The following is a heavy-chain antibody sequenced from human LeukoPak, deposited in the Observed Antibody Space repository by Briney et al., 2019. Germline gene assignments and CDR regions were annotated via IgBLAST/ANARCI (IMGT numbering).Heavy chain of an antibody. V-gene: IGHV3-7*01. J-gene: IGHJ4*02. Sequence: GRSLRLSCAASGFSFSAYGVHWVRQAPGKGLEWVANIKQDVSEKYYVDSVKGRFTISRDNAKNSLYLQMNSLRAEDTAVYYCARDRIGDYWGQGTLVTVSS. CDR3: ARDRIGDY. D-gene: IGHD1-14*01. CDR1: GFSFSAYG. CDR2: IKQDVSEK.